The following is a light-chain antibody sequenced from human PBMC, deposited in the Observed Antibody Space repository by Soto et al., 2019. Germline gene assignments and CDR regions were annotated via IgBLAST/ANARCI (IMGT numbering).Light chain of an antibody. V-gene: IGKV1-39*01. CDR2: SAS. J-gene: IGKJ5*01. CDR3: QQSYSTPIT. CDR1: QSIRTY. Sequence: DIQMTQSPSSLSASVGDRVTITCRASQSIRTYLNWYQQKPGKAPNLLIYSASGLQSGVPSRFSGSGSGTDFTLTISTLQPEDFATYFCQQSYSTPITFGQGTRLEIK.